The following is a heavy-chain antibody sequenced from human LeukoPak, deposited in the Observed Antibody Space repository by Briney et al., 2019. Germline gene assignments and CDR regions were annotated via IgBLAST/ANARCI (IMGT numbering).Heavy chain of an antibody. J-gene: IGHJ4*02. D-gene: IGHD3-16*01. CDR3: ARITLGGYFDY. CDR1: GFSLSNARVG. Sequence: SGPTLVNPTETLTLSCTVPGFSLSNARVGVSWIRQPPGKALEWLAYIFSNDEKSYSTSLKSTLTISKDTSKSQVVLTMTNMDPVDTATYYCARITLGGYFDYWGQGTLVTVSS. V-gene: IGHV2-26*01. CDR2: IFSNDEK.